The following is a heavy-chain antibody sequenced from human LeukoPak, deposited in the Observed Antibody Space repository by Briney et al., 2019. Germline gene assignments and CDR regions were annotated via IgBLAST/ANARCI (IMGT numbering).Heavy chain of an antibody. Sequence: TGGSLRLSCAASGFTFSSYAMHWVRQAPGKGLEWVSSIFPSGGEIHYADSVRGRFTISRDNSKSTLSLQMNSLRAEDTAIYYCATYRQVLLPFESWGQGTLVTASS. CDR1: GFTFSSYA. CDR3: ATYRQVLLPFES. CDR2: IFPSGGEI. V-gene: IGHV3-23*01. J-gene: IGHJ4*02. D-gene: IGHD2-8*02.